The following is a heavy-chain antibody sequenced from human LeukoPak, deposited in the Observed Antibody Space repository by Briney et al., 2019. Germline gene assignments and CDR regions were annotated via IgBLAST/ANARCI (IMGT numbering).Heavy chain of an antibody. J-gene: IGHJ4*02. CDR1: GFTFSDYY. Sequence: GGSLRLSCAASGFTFSDYYMSWIRQAPGKGLEWLSYISGSGRTIYDADSVKGRFTISRDSAKNSLYLQMNSLRAEDTAVYYCARGPSGYGPSDYWGQGTLVTVSS. D-gene: IGHD5-12*01. CDR3: ARGPSGYGPSDY. V-gene: IGHV3-11*04. CDR2: ISGSGRTI.